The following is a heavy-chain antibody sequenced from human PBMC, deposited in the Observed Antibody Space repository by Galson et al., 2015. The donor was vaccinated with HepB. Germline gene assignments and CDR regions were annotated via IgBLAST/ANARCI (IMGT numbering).Heavy chain of an antibody. Sequence: SVKVSCKASGGTFSSYAISWVRQAPGQGLEWMGGIIPIFGTANYAQKFQGRVTITADESTSTAYMELSSLRSEDTAVYYCARRATVVTPDEDYWGQGTLVTVSS. J-gene: IGHJ4*02. CDR3: ARRATVVTPDEDY. V-gene: IGHV1-69*13. CDR1: GGTFSSYA. D-gene: IGHD4-23*01. CDR2: IIPIFGTA.